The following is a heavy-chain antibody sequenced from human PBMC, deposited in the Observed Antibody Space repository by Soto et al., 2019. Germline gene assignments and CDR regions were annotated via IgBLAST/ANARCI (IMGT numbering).Heavy chain of an antibody. J-gene: IGHJ2*01. Sequence: EVQLLESGGTLVQPGGSLRLSCEGSGFTFGDFAMSWVRQAPGKGLEYIATVSTTGNPYYTDSVKGRFTVSRDNSKSTAYLQMDSLRDEDTAVYFCAKELRGGRWYFELWGRGTQVTVSS. CDR3: AKELRGGRWYFEL. CDR1: GFTFGDFA. V-gene: IGHV3-23*01. CDR2: VSTTGNP. D-gene: IGHD3-10*01.